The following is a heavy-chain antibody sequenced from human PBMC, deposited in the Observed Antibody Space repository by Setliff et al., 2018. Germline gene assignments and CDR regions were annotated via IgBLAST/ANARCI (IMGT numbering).Heavy chain of an antibody. CDR2: IYHSGST. V-gene: IGHV4-4*02. J-gene: IGHJ4*02. CDR3: ARAPRYFDSTGSYFDG. Sequence: ASETLSLTCAVSGGSISSSNWWSWVRQPPGKGLEWIGEIYHSGSTNYNPSLKSRVTISVDKSKNQFSLKMSSVTAADTAVYYCARAPRYFDSTGSYFDGWGQGTLVTVSS. CDR1: GGSISSSNW. D-gene: IGHD3-22*01.